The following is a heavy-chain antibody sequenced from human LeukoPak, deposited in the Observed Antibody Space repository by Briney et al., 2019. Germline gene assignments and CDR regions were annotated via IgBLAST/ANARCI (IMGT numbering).Heavy chain of an antibody. Sequence: GASVKVSWKASGYTFTSYGISWVRQAPGQGLEWMGWISAYNGNTNYAQKLQGRVTMTTDTSTSTAYMELRSLRSDDTAVYYCAKTYYYDSSGYPSLGGYYFDYWGQGTLVTVSS. J-gene: IGHJ4*02. CDR3: AKTYYYDSSGYPSLGGYYFDY. CDR1: GYTFTSYG. CDR2: ISAYNGNT. V-gene: IGHV1-18*01. D-gene: IGHD3-22*01.